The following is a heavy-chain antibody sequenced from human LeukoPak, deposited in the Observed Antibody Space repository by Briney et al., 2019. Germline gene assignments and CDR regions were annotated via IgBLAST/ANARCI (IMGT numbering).Heavy chain of an antibody. CDR2: IYYSGST. J-gene: IGHJ6*02. CDR1: GGSISSYY. D-gene: IGHD2-8*01. Sequence: PSETLSLTRTVSGGSISSYYWSWIRQPPGKGLEWIGYIYYSGSTNYNPSLKSRVTISVDTSKNQFSLKLSSVTAADTAVYYCAREGRGVSVGMDVWGQGTTVTVSS. V-gene: IGHV4-59*01. CDR3: AREGRGVSVGMDV.